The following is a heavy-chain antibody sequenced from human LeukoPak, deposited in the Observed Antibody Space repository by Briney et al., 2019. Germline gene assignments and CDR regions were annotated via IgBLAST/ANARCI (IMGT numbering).Heavy chain of an antibody. Sequence: GGSLRLSCAASGFTFSSYGMHWVRQAPGKGREWVAVIWYGGSNKYYADSVKGRFTISRDNSKNTLYLQMNSLRAEDTAVYHCAKDVWGLSGASAFDIWGQGTMVTVSS. CDR2: IWYGGSNK. CDR1: GFTFSSYG. CDR3: AKDVWGLSGASAFDI. V-gene: IGHV3-30*02. J-gene: IGHJ3*02. D-gene: IGHD1-26*01.